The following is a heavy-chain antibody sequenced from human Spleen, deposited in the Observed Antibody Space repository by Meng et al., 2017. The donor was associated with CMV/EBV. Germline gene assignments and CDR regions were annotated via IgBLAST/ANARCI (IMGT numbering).Heavy chain of an antibody. V-gene: IGHV1-69*05. J-gene: IGHJ4*02. D-gene: IGHD3-16*01. Sequence: SVGTFSSYAISWVRQAPGQGLEWMGGIIPIFGTANYAQKFQGRVTITTDESTSTAYMELSSLRSEDTAVYYCAVYITFGGNPRPFDYWGQGTLVTVSS. CDR1: VGTFSSYA. CDR2: IIPIFGTA. CDR3: AVYITFGGNPRPFDY.